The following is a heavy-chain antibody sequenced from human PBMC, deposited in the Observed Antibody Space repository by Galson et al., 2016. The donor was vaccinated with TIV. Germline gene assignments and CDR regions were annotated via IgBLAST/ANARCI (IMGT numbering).Heavy chain of an antibody. CDR1: GFIFRSFG. CDR3: AKSFGSGRLDDEFYYYGMDF. V-gene: IGHV3-30*02. D-gene: IGHD3/OR15-3a*01. J-gene: IGHJ6*02. Sequence: LRLSCAASGFIFRSFGMHWVRQAPGKGLEWVAFLRYDGSYKYYGDSVKGRFAISRDNSKNTLSLQMNSLRPEDTAVYYCAKSFGSGRLDDEFYYYGMDFWGQGTTVTVSS. CDR2: LRYDGSYK.